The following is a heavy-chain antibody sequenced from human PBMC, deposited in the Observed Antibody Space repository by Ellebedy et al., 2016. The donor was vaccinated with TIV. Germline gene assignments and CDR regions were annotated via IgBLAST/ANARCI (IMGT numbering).Heavy chain of an antibody. J-gene: IGHJ5*02. CDR2: IWYDGSNK. CDR1: GFTFSSYG. Sequence: GGSLRLSCAASGFTFSSYGMHWVRQAPGKGLEWVAVIWYDGSNKYYADSVKGRFTISRDNSKNTLYLQMNSLRAEDTAVYYCARDPISFYGYCSSTSCYEYSWFDPWGQGTLVTVSS. V-gene: IGHV3-33*01. CDR3: ARDPISFYGYCSSTSCYEYSWFDP. D-gene: IGHD2-2*01.